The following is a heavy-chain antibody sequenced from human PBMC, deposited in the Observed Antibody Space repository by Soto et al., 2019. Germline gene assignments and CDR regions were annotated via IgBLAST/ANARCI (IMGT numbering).Heavy chain of an antibody. CDR1: GGTFSSYT. V-gene: IGHV1-69*02. J-gene: IGHJ5*02. CDR2: IIPILGIA. CDR3: ARGGGSPNWFDP. Sequence: GASVKVSCKASGGTFSSYTISWVRQAPGQGLEWMGRIIPILGIANYAQKFQGRVTITADKSTSTAYMDLISLRSEDTAMYYCARGGGSPNWFDPWGQGTLVTVSS. D-gene: IGHD1-26*01.